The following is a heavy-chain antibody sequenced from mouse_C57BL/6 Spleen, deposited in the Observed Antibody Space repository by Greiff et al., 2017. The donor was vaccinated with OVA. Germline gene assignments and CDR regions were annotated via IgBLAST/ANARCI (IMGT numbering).Heavy chain of an antibody. CDR2: INYDGSST. Sequence: EVQLVESEGGLVQPGSSMKLSCTASGFTFSDYYMAWVRQVPEKGLEWVANINYDGSSTYYLDSLKSRFIISRDNAKNILYLQMSSLKSEDTATYYCARDGDYRGYFDVWGTGTTVTVSS. CDR3: ARDGDYRGYFDV. CDR1: GFTFSDYY. V-gene: IGHV5-16*01. J-gene: IGHJ1*03. D-gene: IGHD2-14*01.